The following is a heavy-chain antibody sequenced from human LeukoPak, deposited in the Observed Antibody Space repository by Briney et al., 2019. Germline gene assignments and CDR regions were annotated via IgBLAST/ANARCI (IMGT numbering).Heavy chain of an antibody. CDR3: ARQGSERWLQSRAFDI. CDR1: GGSISSYY. D-gene: IGHD5-24*01. Sequence: SETLSLTCTVSGGSISSYYWSWIRQPPGKGLEWIGYIYYSGSTNYNPSLKSRVTISVDTSKNQFSLKLSSVTAADTAVYYCARQGSERWLQSRAFDIWGQGTTVTVSS. J-gene: IGHJ3*02. CDR2: IYYSGST. V-gene: IGHV4-59*08.